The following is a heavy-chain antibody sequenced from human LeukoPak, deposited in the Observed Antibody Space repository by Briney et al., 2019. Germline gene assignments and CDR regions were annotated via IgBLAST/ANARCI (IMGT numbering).Heavy chain of an antibody. V-gene: IGHV4-59*11. CDR2: IYYSGST. J-gene: IGHJ4*02. CDR1: GGSISSHY. D-gene: IGHD6-13*01. Sequence: PSETLSLTCTVSGGSISSHYWSWLRQPPGKGLEWIGYIYYSGSTNYNPSLKSRVTISVDTSNNQFSLRLNSVTAADTAVYYCARHTQQLVPNYWGQGTLVTVSS. CDR3: ARHTQQLVPNY.